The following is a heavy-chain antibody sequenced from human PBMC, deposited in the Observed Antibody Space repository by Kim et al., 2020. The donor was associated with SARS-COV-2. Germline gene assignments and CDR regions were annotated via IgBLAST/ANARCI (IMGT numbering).Heavy chain of an antibody. CDR3: AREHNAFDI. Sequence: SSTSYADSVKGRFTISRDNAKNTLYLQMNSLRAEDTAVYYCAREHNAFDIWGQGTMVTVSS. D-gene: IGHD2-21*01. V-gene: IGHV3-74*01. J-gene: IGHJ3*02. CDR2: SST.